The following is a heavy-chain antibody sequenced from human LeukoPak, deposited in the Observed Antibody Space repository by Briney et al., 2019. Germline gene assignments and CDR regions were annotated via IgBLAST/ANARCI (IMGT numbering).Heavy chain of an antibody. D-gene: IGHD3-22*01. V-gene: IGHV4-30-4*08. J-gene: IGHJ4*02. Sequence: PSETLSLTCTVSGGSISSGDYYWSWIRQPPGKGLEWIGHIYYSGSTYYNPSLKSRVTISVDTSKNQFSLKLSSVTAADTAVYYCARVDLSSGYDFDYWGQGTLVTVSS. CDR1: GGSISSGDYY. CDR3: ARVDLSSGYDFDY. CDR2: IYYSGST.